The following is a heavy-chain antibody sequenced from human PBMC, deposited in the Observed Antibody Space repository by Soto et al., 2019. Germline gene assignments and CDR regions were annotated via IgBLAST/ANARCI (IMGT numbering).Heavy chain of an antibody. J-gene: IGHJ6*02. CDR2: ISYDGSNK. CDR1: GFTFSSYA. CDR3: ARVWGGSYGMDV. Sequence: PGGSLRLSCAASGFTFSSYAMHWVRQAPGKGLEWVAVISYDGSNKYYADSVKGRFTISRDNSKNTLYLQMNSLRAEDTAVYYCARVWGGSYGMDVWGQGTTVTVSS. D-gene: IGHD3-16*01. V-gene: IGHV3-30-3*01.